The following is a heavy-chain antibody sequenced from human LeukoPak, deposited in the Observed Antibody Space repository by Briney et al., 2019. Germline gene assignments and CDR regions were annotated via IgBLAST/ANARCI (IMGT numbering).Heavy chain of an antibody. D-gene: IGHD6-13*01. CDR2: IYYSGST. J-gene: IGHJ3*02. V-gene: IGHV4-59*01. Sequence: SETLSLTCTVSGGSISSYYWGWIRQPPGKGLEWIGYIYYSGSTNYNPSLKSRVTISVDTSKNQFSLKLSSVTAADTAVYYCAREVTGLAAAGGDAFDIWGQGTMVTVSS. CDR3: AREVTGLAAAGGDAFDI. CDR1: GGSISSYY.